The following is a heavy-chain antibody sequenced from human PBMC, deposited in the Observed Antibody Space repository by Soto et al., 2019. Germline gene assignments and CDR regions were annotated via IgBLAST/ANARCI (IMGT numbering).Heavy chain of an antibody. V-gene: IGHV3-30-3*01. Sequence: PGGSLRLSCAASEFPFSSFIMHWVRQAPGKGLEWVAVISNDGNNQNYADSVKGRLTISRDNSLSTLYLQLSSLRPDDTAVYYCAIGRDPYNYNYWGRGTLVTVSS. CDR2: ISNDGNNQ. CDR3: AIGRDPYNYNY. J-gene: IGHJ4*02. CDR1: EFPFSSFI. D-gene: IGHD5-12*01.